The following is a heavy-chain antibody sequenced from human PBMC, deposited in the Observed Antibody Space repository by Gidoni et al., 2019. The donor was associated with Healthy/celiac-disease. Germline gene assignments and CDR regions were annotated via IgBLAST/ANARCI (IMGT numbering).Heavy chain of an antibody. CDR3: TSRVFFHYYGMDV. Sequence: EVQLVESGGGLVQPGGSLKLSCAASGFTFSGSAMHWVRQASGKGLEWVGRIRSKANSYATAYAASVKGRFTISRDDSKNTAYLQMNSLKTEDTAVYYCTSRVFFHYYGMDVWGQGTTVTVSS. CDR1: GFTFSGSA. D-gene: IGHD6-13*01. J-gene: IGHJ6*02. CDR2: IRSKANSYAT. V-gene: IGHV3-73*01.